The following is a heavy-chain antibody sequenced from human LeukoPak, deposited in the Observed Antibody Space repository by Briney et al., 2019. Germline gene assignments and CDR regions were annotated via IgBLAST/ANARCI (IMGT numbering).Heavy chain of an antibody. CDR1: GFTFSSYG. CDR3: ANTPWNTETALAC. CDR2: IRYDGSNK. D-gene: IGHD3-3*01. Sequence: GGSLRLSCAAAGFTFSSYGMPWGPQAPGKRLESEAFIRYDGSNKYYAHSLKGRFTISRDNSKNQLYLQMNSLRAGDTAVYYCANTPWNTETALACWGQGSLVTVSS. J-gene: IGHJ4*02. V-gene: IGHV3-30*02.